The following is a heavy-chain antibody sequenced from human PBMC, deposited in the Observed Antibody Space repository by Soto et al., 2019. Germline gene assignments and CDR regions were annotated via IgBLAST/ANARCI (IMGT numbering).Heavy chain of an antibody. J-gene: IGHJ4*02. CDR1: GGTFSSYA. Sequence: ASVKVSCKASGGTFSSYAISWVRQAPGQGLEWMGGIIPIFGNTNYAQKLQGRVTMTTDTSTSTAYMELRSLRSDDTAVYYCARHSITGTGRFDYWGQGTLVTVSS. V-gene: IGHV1-18*01. D-gene: IGHD1-7*01. CDR2: IIPIFGNT. CDR3: ARHSITGTGRFDY.